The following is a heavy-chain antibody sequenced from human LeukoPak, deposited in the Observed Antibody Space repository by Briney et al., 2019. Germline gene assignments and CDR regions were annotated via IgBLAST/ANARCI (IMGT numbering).Heavy chain of an antibody. CDR3: ARDSGGYSYGGLDY. Sequence: PGRSLRLSCAASGFTFSSYGMHWVRQAPGKGLEWVAAIWYDGSNKYYADSVKGRFTISRDNSKNTLYLQMNSLRAEDTAVYYCARDSGGYSYGGLDYWGQGTLVTVSS. D-gene: IGHD5-18*01. CDR2: IWYDGSNK. CDR1: GFTFSSYG. V-gene: IGHV3-33*01. J-gene: IGHJ4*02.